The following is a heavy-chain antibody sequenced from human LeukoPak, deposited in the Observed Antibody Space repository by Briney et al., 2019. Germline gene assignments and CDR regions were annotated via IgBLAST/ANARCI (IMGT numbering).Heavy chain of an antibody. CDR3: ARVRYSSGWSVWYFDL. V-gene: IGHV1-2*02. CDR1: GYTFTDYY. Sequence: ASVKVSCKASGYTFTDYYLHWVRQAPGQGLEWMGWINPNSGGTNYAQTFQGRVTMTRDTSISTAYMELSRLRSDDTAVYYCARVRYSSGWSVWYFDLWGRGTLVTVSS. D-gene: IGHD6-19*01. J-gene: IGHJ2*01. CDR2: INPNSGGT.